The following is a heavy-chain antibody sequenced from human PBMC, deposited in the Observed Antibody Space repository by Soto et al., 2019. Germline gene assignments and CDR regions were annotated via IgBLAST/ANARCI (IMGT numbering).Heavy chain of an antibody. V-gene: IGHV1-58*02. Sequence: KVSCKASGFDFGSFGIQFLRQTRGRGLEWIGWIVVASGRTNYARQFQGRVAFSRDMSSTTAYMDLYDLKSDDTAVYFCSADHPHTAIGWPVWGQGTTVTVSS. CDR1: GFDFGSFG. J-gene: IGHJ6*02. CDR3: SADHPHTAIGWPV. CDR2: IVVASGRT.